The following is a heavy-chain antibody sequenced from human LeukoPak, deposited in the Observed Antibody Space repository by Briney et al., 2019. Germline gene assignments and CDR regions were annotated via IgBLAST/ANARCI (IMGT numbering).Heavy chain of an antibody. D-gene: IGHD3-10*01. V-gene: IGHV3-21*01. J-gene: IGHJ5*02. CDR1: GFTFSTYN. Sequence: GGSLRLSCAASGFTFSTYNMNWVRQAPGKGLEWVSSITSSSSYIYYADSVKGRFTISRDNAKNSLYLQMNSLRAEDTAVYYCARRLPGFLVRGVLNGNWFDPWGQGTLVTVSS. CDR3: ARRLPGFLVRGVLNGNWFDP. CDR2: ITSSSSYI.